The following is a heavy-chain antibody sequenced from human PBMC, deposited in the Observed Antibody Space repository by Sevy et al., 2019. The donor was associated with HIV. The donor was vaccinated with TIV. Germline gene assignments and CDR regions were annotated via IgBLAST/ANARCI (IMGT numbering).Heavy chain of an antibody. CDR2: ISYDGSNK. CDR1: GFTFTDYG. CDR3: AKAGGGVDIIVIPAKSNWFDP. D-gene: IGHD2-15*01. Sequence: GGSLRLSCAASGFTFTDYGMHWVRQAPGKGLEWVGVISYDGSNKYYADSVKGRFTISRDNSKNTLYLQTNSLRAEDTAVYYCAKAGGGVDIIVIPAKSNWFDPWGQGTRVTVSS. J-gene: IGHJ5*02. V-gene: IGHV3-30*18.